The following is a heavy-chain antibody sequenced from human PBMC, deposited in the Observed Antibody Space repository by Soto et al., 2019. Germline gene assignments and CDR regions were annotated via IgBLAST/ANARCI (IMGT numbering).Heavy chain of an antibody. CDR3: ARELMTTVTYFDY. V-gene: IGHV3-72*01. CDR2: TRNKAHSYTT. Sequence: EVQLVESGGGLVQPGGSLRLSCAASGFTFSDHYMDWVRQAPGKGLEWVGRTRNKAHSYTTEYAASVKVRFTISRDDSKNPLYLQMNSLKAEDTAVYYCARELMTTVTYFDYWGQGTLVTVSS. J-gene: IGHJ4*02. CDR1: GFTFSDHY. D-gene: IGHD4-17*01.